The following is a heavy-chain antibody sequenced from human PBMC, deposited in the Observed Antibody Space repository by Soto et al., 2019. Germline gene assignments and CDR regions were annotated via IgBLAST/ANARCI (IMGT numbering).Heavy chain of an antibody. V-gene: IGHV3-30-3*01. CDR2: ISYDGSNK. CDR1: GFTFSSYA. J-gene: IGHJ4*02. D-gene: IGHD3-22*01. CDR3: ARDSVYANYYDSSCLRATPDY. Sequence: QVQLVESGGGVVQPGRSLRLSCAASGFTFSSYAMHWVRQAPGKGLEWVAVISYDGSNKYYADSVKGRFTISRDNSKNTLYMQMNSLRAEDTAVYYCARDSVYANYYDSSCLRATPDYWGQGTLVTVSS.